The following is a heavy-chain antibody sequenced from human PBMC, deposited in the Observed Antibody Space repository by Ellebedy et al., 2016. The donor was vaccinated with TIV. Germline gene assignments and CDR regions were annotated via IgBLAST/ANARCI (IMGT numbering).Heavy chain of an antibody. D-gene: IGHD3-10*01. V-gene: IGHV3-33*01. CDR2: IWYDGGNK. CDR1: GFTFSNSG. CDR3: ARASYYLSGSYMALDI. J-gene: IGHJ3*02. Sequence: GESLKISXAASGFTFSNSGMHWVRQAPGKGLEWVALIWYDGGNKYYGDSVAGRFTISRDNSKNTVYLQMNSLRADDTAVYYCARASYYLSGSYMALDIWGQGTMVTVSS.